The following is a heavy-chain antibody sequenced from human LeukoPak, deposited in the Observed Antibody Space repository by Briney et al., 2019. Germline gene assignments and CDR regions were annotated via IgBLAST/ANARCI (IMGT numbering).Heavy chain of an antibody. CDR1: GFTFSSYS. Sequence: GGSLRLSCAASGFTFSSYSMNWVRQSPGKGLEWVSSISNTNAIFYADSVKGRFTISRDNARNSLYLQMYSLRVEDTAVYYCAREQTRGGDLDYWGQGARVTVSS. CDR2: ISNTNAI. V-gene: IGHV3-69-1*01. CDR3: AREQTRGGDLDY. D-gene: IGHD2-21*02. J-gene: IGHJ4*02.